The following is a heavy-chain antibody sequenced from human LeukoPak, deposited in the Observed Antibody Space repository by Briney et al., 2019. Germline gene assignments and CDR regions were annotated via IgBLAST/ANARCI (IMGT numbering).Heavy chain of an antibody. CDR2: IYSGGST. V-gene: IGHV3-53*01. J-gene: IGHJ3*02. CDR1: GFTVSNNY. D-gene: IGHD3-10*01. Sequence: GGSLRLSCAASGFTVSNNYMSWVRQAPGKGLEWVSVIYSGGSTYYADSVKGRFTISRDNSKNSLYLQMNSLRAEDTAGYYCARGKDRVLQDAFDTWGQGTMVTVSS. CDR3: ARGKDRVLQDAFDT.